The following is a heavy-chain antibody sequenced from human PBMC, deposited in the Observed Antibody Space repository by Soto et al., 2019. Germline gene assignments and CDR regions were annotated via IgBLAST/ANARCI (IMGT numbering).Heavy chain of an antibody. CDR1: GFTFSNYG. D-gene: IGHD6-13*01. V-gene: IGHV3-33*01. Sequence: GGSLRLSCAASGFTFSNYGMHWVRQAPGKGLEWVAGIWHDGSNKYYADSVKGRFTISRDNSENTLYLQMNSLRVEDTALYYCAREAGYQQQLGKQRPDYWGQGTLVTVSS. J-gene: IGHJ4*02. CDR3: AREAGYQQQLGKQRPDY. CDR2: IWHDGSNK.